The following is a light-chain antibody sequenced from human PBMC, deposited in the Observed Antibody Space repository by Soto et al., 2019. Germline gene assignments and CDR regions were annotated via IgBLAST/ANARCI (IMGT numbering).Light chain of an antibody. CDR1: QSLDSTY. V-gene: IGKV3-20*01. J-gene: IGKJ2*01. CDR2: GES. Sequence: EVVLTQSPGTLSLSPGERATLSCRASQSLDSTYLAWYQQKPGQSPRRVIYGESRRATGIPDRCSGSGSGTDFPLTIGRLEPEDXAVYYCQRSGSAPHYIFGAGTRLDIK. CDR3: QRSGSAPHYI.